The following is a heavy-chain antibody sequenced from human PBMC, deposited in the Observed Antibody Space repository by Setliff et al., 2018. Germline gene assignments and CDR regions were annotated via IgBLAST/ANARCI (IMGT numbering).Heavy chain of an antibody. D-gene: IGHD6-19*01. CDR2: IYGTGST. J-gene: IGHJ6*03. CDR1: GGSIRSGTYY. Sequence: PSETLSLTCNVSGGSIRSGTYYWSWIRQPAERGLEWIGHIYGTGSTSYNPSLKSRVTISVDTSKNQFSLKLSSVTAADTAVYYCVRTDYSDGRYSMDVWGKGTTVTVSS. V-gene: IGHV4-61*09. CDR3: VRTDYSDGRYSMDV.